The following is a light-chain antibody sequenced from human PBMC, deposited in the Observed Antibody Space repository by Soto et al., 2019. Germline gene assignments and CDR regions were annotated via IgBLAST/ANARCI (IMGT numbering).Light chain of an antibody. CDR2: EVA. CDR1: SSDVGAYPY. V-gene: IGLV2-14*03. J-gene: IGLJ2*01. CDR3: SSYATSGANVI. Sequence: QSVLTQPPSASGSPGQSVAISCTGTSSDVGAYPYVSWYQQHPGNAPKLLIYEVADRPSGVSDRFSGSKSGNTASLTISALQAEDEAVYYCSSYATSGANVIFGGGTKLTVL.